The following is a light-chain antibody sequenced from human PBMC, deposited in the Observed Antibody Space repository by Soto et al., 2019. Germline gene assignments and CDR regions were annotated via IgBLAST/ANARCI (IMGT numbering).Light chain of an antibody. CDR1: SSNIGSNT. CDR2: TNN. CDR3: AAWDDSLNGVV. V-gene: IGLV1-44*01. J-gene: IGLJ2*01. Sequence: QSVLTQPPSVSGTPGQRVTISCSGSSSNIGSNTVNWYQQLPGTAPKLLIYTNNQRPSGVPDRFSGSKSGTSASLAISGLQSEDEAYYYCAAWDDSLNGVVFGGGTKLTVL.